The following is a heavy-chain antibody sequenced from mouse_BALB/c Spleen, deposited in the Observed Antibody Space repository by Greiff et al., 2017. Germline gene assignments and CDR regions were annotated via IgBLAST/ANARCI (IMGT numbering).Heavy chain of an antibody. J-gene: IGHJ2*01. CDR3: AREGDGYW. Sequence: EVHLVESGGGLVKPGGSLKLSCAASGFTFSSYAMSWVRQTPEKRLEWVASISSGGSTYYPDSVKGRFTISRDNARNILYLQMSSLRSEDTAMYYCAREGDGYWWGQGTTLTVSS. V-gene: IGHV5-6-5*01. CDR1: GFTFSSYA. CDR2: ISSGGST. D-gene: IGHD2-3*01.